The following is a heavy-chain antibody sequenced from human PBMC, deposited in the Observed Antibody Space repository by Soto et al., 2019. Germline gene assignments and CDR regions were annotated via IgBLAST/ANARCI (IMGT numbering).Heavy chain of an antibody. CDR1: GFTFSSYG. D-gene: IGHD3-22*01. J-gene: IGHJ4*02. V-gene: IGHV3-48*04. CDR2: ISSSGSTI. Sequence: VQLVESGGGVVQPGRSLRLSCAASGFTFSSYGMHWDRQAPGKGLEWVSYISSSGSTIYYADSVKGRFTISRDNAKNSLYLQMNSLRAEDTAVYYCARADGGDYDSRGPFDYWGQGTLVTVSS. CDR3: ARADGGDYDSRGPFDY.